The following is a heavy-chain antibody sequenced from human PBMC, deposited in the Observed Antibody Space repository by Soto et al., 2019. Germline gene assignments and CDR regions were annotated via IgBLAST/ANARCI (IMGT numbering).Heavy chain of an antibody. CDR3: ARAVSYIRGGIITYYLDY. CDR1: GYTFTNYY. CDR2: INPSGGST. Sequence: QVQLVQSGAEVKKPGASVTVSCKASGYTFTNYYIRCVRQAPGQGLEWMGMINPSGGSTTYAQDFRGRVTVTRDTSTSTVHMELSSLRSEDTAIYYCARAVSYIRGGIITYYLDYWGQGTLVTVSS. V-gene: IGHV1-46*01. J-gene: IGHJ4*02. D-gene: IGHD3-10*02.